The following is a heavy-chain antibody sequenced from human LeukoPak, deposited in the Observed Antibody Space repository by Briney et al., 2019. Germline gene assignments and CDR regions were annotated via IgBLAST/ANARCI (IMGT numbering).Heavy chain of an antibody. CDR2: INPSSGST. J-gene: IGHJ4*02. D-gene: IGHD6-13*01. Sequence: ASVTVSCKASGYTFTVYNMHWVRQSPGQGPEWMAIINPSSGSTAYAQKFQGRVTLTRDTSTNTHYMELSSLRSEDTAIYYCARDSSNWSFDYWGQGTPVTVSS. V-gene: IGHV1-46*01. CDR1: GYTFTVYN. CDR3: ARDSSNWSFDY.